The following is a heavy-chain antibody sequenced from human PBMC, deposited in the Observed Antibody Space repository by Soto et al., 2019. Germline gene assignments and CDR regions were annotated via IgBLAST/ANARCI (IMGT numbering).Heavy chain of an antibody. CDR2: IYPGDSDT. Sequence: GESLKISCKGSGYKFSTYWTDWVRQMPGKGLEWMGIIYPGDSDTRYSPSFQGQVTISADKSSSTAYLQWHSLKASDSAMYFCARRDSLSVIDYWGQGTQVTVSS. D-gene: IGHD2-21*02. CDR1: GYKFSTYW. J-gene: IGHJ4*02. V-gene: IGHV5-51*01. CDR3: ARRDSLSVIDY.